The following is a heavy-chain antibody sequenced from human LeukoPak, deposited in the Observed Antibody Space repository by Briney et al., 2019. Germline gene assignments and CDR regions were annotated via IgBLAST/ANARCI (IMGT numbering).Heavy chain of an antibody. CDR2: INHSGST. Sequence: SETLSLTCAVYGGSFSGYYWSWIRQPPGKGLEWIGEINHSGSTYYNPSLKSRVTISVDTSKNQFSLKLSSVTAADTAVYYCARHVRKRGIAVAGTPGWFDPWGQGTLVTVSS. J-gene: IGHJ5*02. CDR3: ARHVRKRGIAVAGTPGWFDP. V-gene: IGHV4-34*01. D-gene: IGHD6-19*01. CDR1: GGSFSGYY.